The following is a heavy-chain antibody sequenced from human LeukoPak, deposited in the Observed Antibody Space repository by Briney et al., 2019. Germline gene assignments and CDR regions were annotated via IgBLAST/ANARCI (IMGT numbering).Heavy chain of an antibody. Sequence: KTSETLSLTCTVSGYSISSGYYWGWIRQPPGKGLEWIGSIYHSGSTYYNPSLKSRVTISVDTSKNQFSLKLSSVTAADTAVYYCARIQNFYWYFDLWGRGTLVTVSS. V-gene: IGHV4-38-2*02. CDR2: IYHSGST. J-gene: IGHJ2*01. D-gene: IGHD5-18*01. CDR1: GYSISSGYY. CDR3: ARIQNFYWYFDL.